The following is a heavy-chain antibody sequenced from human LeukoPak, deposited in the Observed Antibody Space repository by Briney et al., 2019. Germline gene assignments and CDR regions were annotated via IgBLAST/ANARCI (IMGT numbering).Heavy chain of an antibody. CDR2: VNPSGGGT. CDR3: ARRYSGNQGAAFDI. CDR1: GYTFTDYY. V-gene: IGHV1-46*01. Sequence: ASVKVSCKASGYTFTDYYMHWVRRAPGQGLEWMGIVNPSGGGTRYAQRFQDRVTMTRDMSTSTVYMELSNLRSEDTAVFYCARRYSGNQGAAFDIWGQGTMVTVSS. D-gene: IGHD1-26*01. J-gene: IGHJ3*02.